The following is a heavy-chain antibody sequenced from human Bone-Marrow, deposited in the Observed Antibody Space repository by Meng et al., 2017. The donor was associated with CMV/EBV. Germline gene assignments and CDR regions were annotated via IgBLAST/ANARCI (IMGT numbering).Heavy chain of an antibody. CDR1: GGSISSSSYY. D-gene: IGHD3-3*01. CDR2: IYYSGST. J-gene: IGHJ4*02. Sequence: SETLSLTCTVSGGSISSSSYYWGWIRQPPGKGLEWIGSIYYSGSTYYNPSLKSRVTISVDTSKNQFSLKLSSVTAADTAVYYCARGGYDFWSGYYTGEYYFDYWGQGTLVTVYS. V-gene: IGHV4-39*07. CDR3: ARGGYDFWSGYYTGEYYFDY.